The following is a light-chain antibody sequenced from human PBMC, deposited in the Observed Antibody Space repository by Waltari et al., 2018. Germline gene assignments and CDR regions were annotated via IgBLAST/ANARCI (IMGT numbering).Light chain of an antibody. Sequence: QSALTQPASVSGSPGQSITISCTGTSNDVGVYNYVSWYQHLPGKAPKLISYDVPRWPSVFSNRCSGSTSGNAAPLTISGLQSENEADYYCSSYTNTNTLVFCGGTKVTVL. CDR3: SSYTNTNTLV. J-gene: IGLJ2*01. V-gene: IGLV2-14*03. CDR1: SNDVGVYNY. CDR2: DVP.